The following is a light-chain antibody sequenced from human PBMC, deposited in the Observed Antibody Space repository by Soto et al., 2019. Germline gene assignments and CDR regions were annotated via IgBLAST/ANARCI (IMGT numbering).Light chain of an antibody. V-gene: IGKV3-20*01. CDR2: GAS. J-gene: IGKJ3*01. CDR3: QQYVISPFT. CDR1: QSVTGSY. Sequence: IVLTQSPGTLSLTQGERATLSCRSSQSVTGSYLAWYQRRPGQAPRLLIYGASSRATGIPDRFSGSGSGTDFTLTISRLEPEDFAVYYCQQYVISPFTFGPGTMVDIK.